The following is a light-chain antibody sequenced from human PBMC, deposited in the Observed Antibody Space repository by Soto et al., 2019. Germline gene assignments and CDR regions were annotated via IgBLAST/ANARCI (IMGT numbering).Light chain of an antibody. CDR1: SPNIGKNY. CDR3: ESGSETGDGGLTVV. Sequence: QSVLTQPPAVSAAPGQKVTISCSGSSPNIGKNYVSWYQQFPGTVPKLLIYENNKRPSGVPDRFSASKSGTSATLVITGLQTGDEADYYGESGSETGDGGLTVVFGGGTKLTVL. V-gene: IGLV1-51*02. CDR2: ENN. J-gene: IGLJ2*01.